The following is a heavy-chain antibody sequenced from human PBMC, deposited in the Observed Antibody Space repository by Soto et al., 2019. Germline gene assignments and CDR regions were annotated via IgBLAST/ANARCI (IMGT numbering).Heavy chain of an antibody. Sequence: GGSLRLSCAASGFTFSSYGMHWVRQAPGKGLEWVAFIWHDGGNKFYAEPVKGRFTISRDNSKNTLYLQMTSLSAEDTAMYYCARDGDVNTGFGKDYWGQGTLVTVSS. CDR2: IWHDGGNK. CDR3: ARDGDVNTGFGKDY. CDR1: GFTFSSYG. D-gene: IGHD3-16*01. J-gene: IGHJ4*02. V-gene: IGHV3-33*01.